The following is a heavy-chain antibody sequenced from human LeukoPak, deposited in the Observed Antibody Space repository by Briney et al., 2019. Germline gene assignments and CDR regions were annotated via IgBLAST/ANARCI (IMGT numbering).Heavy chain of an antibody. Sequence: GGSLSLSCGASGYIVSSNYMIWVRRARGKGLVWVSVIYSGGSTYYADSVKGRFTISRDNSKNTLYLQMNSLRAEDTAVYYCARDRYASGTTEWGQGTLVTVSS. V-gene: IGHV3-53*01. D-gene: IGHD3-10*01. J-gene: IGHJ4*02. CDR3: ARDRYASGTTE. CDR1: GYIVSSNY. CDR2: IYSGGST.